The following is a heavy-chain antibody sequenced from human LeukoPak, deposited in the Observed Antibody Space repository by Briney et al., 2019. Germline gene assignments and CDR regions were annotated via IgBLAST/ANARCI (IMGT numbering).Heavy chain of an antibody. CDR1: GYTFTSYG. V-gene: IGHV1-18*01. J-gene: IGHJ6*03. CDR2: ISAYNGNT. CDR3: ASGYYDFWSGYVHYYMDV. Sequence: ASVKVSCKASGYTFTSYGISWVRQAPGQGLEWMGWISAYNGNTNYAQKLQGRVTMTTDTSTSTAYMELRSLRSDDTAVYYCASGYYDFWSGYVHYYMDVWGKGTTVTVSS. D-gene: IGHD3-3*01.